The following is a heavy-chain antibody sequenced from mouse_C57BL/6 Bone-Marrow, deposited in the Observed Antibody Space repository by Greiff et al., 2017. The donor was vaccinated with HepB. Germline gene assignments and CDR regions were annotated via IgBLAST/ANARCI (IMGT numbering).Heavy chain of an antibody. Sequence: EVKVVESGGGLVQPKGSLKLSCAASGFSFNTYAMNRVRQAPGKGLEWVARIRSKSNNYATYYADSVKDRFTISRDDSESMLYLQMNNLKTEDTAMYYCVRQDGYYLDYWGQGTTLTVSS. J-gene: IGHJ2*01. CDR1: GFSFNTYA. CDR3: VRQDGYYLDY. CDR2: IRSKSNNYAT. D-gene: IGHD2-3*01. V-gene: IGHV10-1*01.